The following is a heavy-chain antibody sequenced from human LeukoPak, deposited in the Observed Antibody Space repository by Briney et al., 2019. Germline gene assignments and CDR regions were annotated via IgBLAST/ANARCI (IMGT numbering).Heavy chain of an antibody. J-gene: IGHJ4*02. Sequence: GRSLRLSCAASGFTFDDYAMHWVRQAPGKGLEWVSGISWNSGSIGYADSAKGRFTISRDNAKNSLYLQMNSLSPEDTALYYCASGSGSYVGFADYWGQGTLVTVSS. CDR1: GFTFDDYA. V-gene: IGHV3-9*01. D-gene: IGHD3-10*01. CDR3: ASGSGSYVGFADY. CDR2: ISWNSGSI.